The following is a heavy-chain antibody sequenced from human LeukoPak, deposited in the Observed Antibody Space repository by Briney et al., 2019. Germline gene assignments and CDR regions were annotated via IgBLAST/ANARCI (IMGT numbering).Heavy chain of an antibody. V-gene: IGHV4-34*01. CDR2: INHSGST. CDR3: ARAVDYRNYFDY. Sequence: SETLSLTCAVYGGSFSGYYWSWIRQPPGKGLEWIGEINHSGSTNYNPSLKSRVTISVDTSKNQFSLKLTSVTAADTAVCYCARAVDYRNYFDYWGQGTLVTVSS. CDR1: GGSFSGYY. J-gene: IGHJ4*02. D-gene: IGHD4-11*01.